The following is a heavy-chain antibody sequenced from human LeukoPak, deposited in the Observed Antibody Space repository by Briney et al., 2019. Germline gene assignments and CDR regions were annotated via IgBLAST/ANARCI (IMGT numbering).Heavy chain of an antibody. V-gene: IGHV4-39*01. CDR3: ASARTSSRSWFTFDY. Sequence: SETLSLTCTVSGGSISSSSYYWGWIRQPPGKGLEWIGSIYYSGSTYYNPSLKSRVTISLDTSKNQLSLKLSSVTAADTAVYYCASARTSSRSWFTFDYWGQGILVTVSS. D-gene: IGHD6-13*01. J-gene: IGHJ4*02. CDR1: GGSISSSSYY. CDR2: IYYSGST.